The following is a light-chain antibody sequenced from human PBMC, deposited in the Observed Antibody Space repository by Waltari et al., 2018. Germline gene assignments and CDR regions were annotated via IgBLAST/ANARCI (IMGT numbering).Light chain of an antibody. V-gene: IGKV3D-15*01. Sequence: EIVMTQSPATLSLSPGERATLSCRASQSVSNSLAWYQQKPGKAPRIIIDGASSRATGIPDRFSGSGCGTEFTLTISSLEPEDVAVYYCQQNSNWPWTFGQGTKVEIK. CDR3: QQNSNWPWT. J-gene: IGKJ1*01. CDR2: GAS. CDR1: QSVSNS.